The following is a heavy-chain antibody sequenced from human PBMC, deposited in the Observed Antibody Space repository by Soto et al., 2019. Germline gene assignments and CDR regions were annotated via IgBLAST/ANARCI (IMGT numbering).Heavy chain of an antibody. CDR3: ARGGRRSPVMDV. Sequence: PSGTLSLTCTVSGGSINIAGYSWTWIRQPPGKGLEWIGYIYYSGSTYYNPSLKSRVTISVDTSKNQFSLKLSSVTAADTAVYYCARGGRRSPVMDVWGQGTTVTVSS. J-gene: IGHJ6*02. V-gene: IGHV4-31*03. CDR2: IYYSGST. CDR1: GGSINIAGYS.